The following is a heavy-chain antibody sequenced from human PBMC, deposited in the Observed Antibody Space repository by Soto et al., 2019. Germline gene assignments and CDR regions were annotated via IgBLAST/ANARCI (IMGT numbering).Heavy chain of an antibody. CDR3: ARVSSSWYHHSFDY. CDR1: GYSFTSYC. D-gene: IGHD6-13*01. Sequence: PGESRKISCKGSGYSFTSYCIGWVRQMPGKGLEWMGIIYPGDSDTRYSPSFQGQVTISADKSISTAYLQWSSLKASDTDMYYCARVSSSWYHHSFDYWGQGTLVTVSS. CDR2: IYPGDSDT. J-gene: IGHJ4*02. V-gene: IGHV5-51*01.